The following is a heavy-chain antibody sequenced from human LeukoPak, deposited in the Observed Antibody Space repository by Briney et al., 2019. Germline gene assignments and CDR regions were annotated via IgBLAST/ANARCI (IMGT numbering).Heavy chain of an antibody. V-gene: IGHV4-61*02. CDR1: GGSISSGSYY. CDR2: IYTSGST. J-gene: IGHJ6*03. D-gene: IGHD4-11*01. CDR3: ARYSNPLYYYYYMDV. Sequence: PSETLSLTCTVSGGSISSGSYYWSWIRQPAGKGLEWIGRIYTSGSTNYNPSLKSRVTISVDTSKNQFSLKLSSVTAADTAVYYCARYSNPLYYYYYMDVWGKGTTVTVSS.